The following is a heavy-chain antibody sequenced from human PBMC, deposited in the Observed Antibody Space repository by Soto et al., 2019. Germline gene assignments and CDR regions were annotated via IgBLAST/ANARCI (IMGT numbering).Heavy chain of an antibody. CDR3: TTDEGSGKGYYYGMDV. J-gene: IGHJ6*02. CDR1: GVTFSNAW. V-gene: IGHV3-15*01. Sequence: EVQLVESGGGLVKPGGSLRLSCAASGVTFSNAWMSWVRQAPGKGLEWVGRIKSKSEGGTTNYAAPVKGRFTVSRDDSKNTVYLQMNSLKTEDTGVYYCTTDEGSGKGYYYGMDVWGQGTTVTVSS. D-gene: IGHD3-10*01. CDR2: IKSKSEGGTT.